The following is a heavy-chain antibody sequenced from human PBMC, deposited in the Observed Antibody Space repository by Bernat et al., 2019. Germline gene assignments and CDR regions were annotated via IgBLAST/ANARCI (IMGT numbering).Heavy chain of an antibody. V-gene: IGHV4-31*03. D-gene: IGHD3-22*01. Sequence: QVQLQESGPGLVKPSQTLSLTCTVSGGSISSGGYYWSWIRQHPGKGLEWIGYIYYSGSTYYNPSLKSRVTISVDTSKNQFSLKLSSVTAADTAVYYCARGSGLYYYDSSGPIDYCGQGTLVTVSS. CDR2: IYYSGST. J-gene: IGHJ4*02. CDR1: GGSISSGGYY. CDR3: ARGSGLYYYDSSGPIDY.